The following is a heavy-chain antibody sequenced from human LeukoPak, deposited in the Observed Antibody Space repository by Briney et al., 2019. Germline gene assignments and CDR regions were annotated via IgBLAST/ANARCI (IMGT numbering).Heavy chain of an antibody. J-gene: IGHJ4*02. CDR1: GGSISSYY. Sequence: SETLSLTCTVSGGSISSYYWSWIRQPPGKGLEWIRYIYYSGSTNYNPSLKSRVTISVDTSKSQFSLKLSSVTAADTAVYYCARGSIAVAGTVDYWGQGTLVTVSS. V-gene: IGHV4-59*01. CDR3: ARGSIAVAGTVDY. CDR2: IYYSGST. D-gene: IGHD6-19*01.